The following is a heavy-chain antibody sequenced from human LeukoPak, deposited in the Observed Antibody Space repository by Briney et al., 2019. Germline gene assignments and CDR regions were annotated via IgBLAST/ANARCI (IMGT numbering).Heavy chain of an antibody. V-gene: IGHV3-74*01. CDR2: INSDGTNT. Sequence: PGGSLRLSCAASGFTFSNFWMHWVRQVPGKGLVWVSRINSDGTNTTYADSVKGRFTLSRDNAKNTLYLQMNSLRVEDMAVYYCARGGSSRYTITYWGQGTLVTVSS. CDR3: ARGGSSRYTITY. J-gene: IGHJ4*02. CDR1: GFTFSNFW. D-gene: IGHD6-13*01.